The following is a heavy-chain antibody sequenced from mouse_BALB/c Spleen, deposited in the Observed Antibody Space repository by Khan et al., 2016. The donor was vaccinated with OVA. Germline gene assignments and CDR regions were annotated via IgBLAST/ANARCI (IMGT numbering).Heavy chain of an antibody. Sequence: VRLQQSGAELVRPGALVKLSCRGSGFNIKDYYMQWVKQRPEQGLEWIGWIDPETGNSIYDPKFQGKAIITADTSSNTAYLQLRRLTSEDHAVYYYTSSILLYFDSWGQGTTLTVAA. CDR1: GFNIKDYY. CDR2: IDPETGNS. V-gene: IGHV14-1*02. CDR3: TSSILLYFDS. J-gene: IGHJ2*01. D-gene: IGHD2-3*01.